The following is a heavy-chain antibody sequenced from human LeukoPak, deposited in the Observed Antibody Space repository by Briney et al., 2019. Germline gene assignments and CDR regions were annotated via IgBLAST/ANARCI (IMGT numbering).Heavy chain of an antibody. J-gene: IGHJ4*02. V-gene: IGHV4-30-4*01. CDR1: GGSISSGDYY. Sequence: SQTLSLTCTVSGGSISSGDYYWSWIRQPPGKGLEWIGYIYYSGSTYYNPSLKSRVTISLDTSKNQFSLKLSSVTAADTAVYYCARGDSSSPCYIDYWGQGILVTVSS. CDR3: ARGDSSSPCYIDY. CDR2: IYYSGST. D-gene: IGHD6-6*01.